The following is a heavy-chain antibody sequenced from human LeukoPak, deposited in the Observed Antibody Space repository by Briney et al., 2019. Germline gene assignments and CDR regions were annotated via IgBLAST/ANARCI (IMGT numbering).Heavy chain of an antibody. Sequence: ASVKVSCKASGYTFTSYYMHWVRQAPGQGLEWMGIINPSGGSTSYAQKFQGRVTMTRDTSTSTVYMELSSLRSEDTAVYYCAGEAHIVVVPAAFDYWGQGTLVTVSS. CDR3: AGEAHIVVVPAAFDY. V-gene: IGHV1-46*01. D-gene: IGHD2-2*01. CDR1: GYTFTSYY. J-gene: IGHJ4*02. CDR2: INPSGGST.